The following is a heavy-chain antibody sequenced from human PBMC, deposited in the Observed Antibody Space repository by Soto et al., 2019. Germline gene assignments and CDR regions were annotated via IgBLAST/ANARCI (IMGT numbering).Heavy chain of an antibody. CDR1: GYTFTSYG. CDR3: ATRSPAFDY. J-gene: IGHJ4*02. Sequence: QVQLVQSGPEVKKPGASVKVSCKTSGYTFTSYGIAWVRQAPGQGLEWMGWISTYKGNTNYAQKSQGRVTMTTDTSTSTAYMDLRSLRSDDTAVYYCATRSPAFDYWGQGTLVTVSS. V-gene: IGHV1-18*01. CDR2: ISTYKGNT.